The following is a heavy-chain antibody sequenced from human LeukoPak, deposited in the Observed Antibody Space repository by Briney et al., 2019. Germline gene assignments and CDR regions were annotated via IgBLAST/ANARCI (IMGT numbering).Heavy chain of an antibody. CDR3: AKLGGTGTTPTDY. Sequence: GGSLRLSCAASGFTFSNYAMTWVRQAPGKGLELVSVISASGRNRDYADSVKGRFTISRDNAENTPSLLMNSLRAEDTAIYYCAKLGGTGTTPTDYWGQGTLVTVSS. CDR1: GFTFSNYA. CDR2: ISASGRNR. J-gene: IGHJ4*02. V-gene: IGHV3-23*01. D-gene: IGHD1-1*01.